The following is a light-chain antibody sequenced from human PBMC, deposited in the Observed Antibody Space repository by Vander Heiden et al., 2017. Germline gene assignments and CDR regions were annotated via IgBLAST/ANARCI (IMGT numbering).Light chain of an antibody. CDR3: QQYNSYPLT. J-gene: IGKJ4*01. CDR2: DTS. Sequence: DIQMTQSPSSLSASVGDRVIITCRASQGINNFLGWFQQRPGKAPKSLIYDTSNLHSGVPSNFSGSGSGTDFTLTINSLQPEDFATYCQQYNSYPLTFGGGTRVEIK. V-gene: IGKV1-16*02. CDR1: QGINNF.